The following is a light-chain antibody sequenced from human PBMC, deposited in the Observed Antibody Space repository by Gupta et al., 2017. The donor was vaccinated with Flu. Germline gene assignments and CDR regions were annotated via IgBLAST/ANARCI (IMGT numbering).Light chain of an antibody. Sequence: GKNIGSKSVHWYQQRSGQAPVLVVYDDRDRPSGISERFSGSNSGKTATLTISRVEAGDEADYYCQVWDSSSDHPGVFGTGTKVTVL. CDR2: DDR. CDR1: NIGSKS. V-gene: IGLV3-21*02. CDR3: QVWDSSSDHPGV. J-gene: IGLJ1*01.